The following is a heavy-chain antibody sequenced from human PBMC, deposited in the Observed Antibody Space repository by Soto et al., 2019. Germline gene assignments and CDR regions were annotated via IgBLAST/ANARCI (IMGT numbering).Heavy chain of an antibody. CDR1: GGSISSGAYS. D-gene: IGHD4-17*01. Sequence: QLQLQESGSGLVKPSQTLSLTCAVSGGSISSGAYSWTWIRQPPGKGLEWIGYIYHSGSTYYNPSLRNRITISVDRSKNQFSLKLSSVTAADTAVYYCASGSTTVTTFDYWGQGTLVTVSS. CDR3: ASGSTTVTTFDY. J-gene: IGHJ4*02. V-gene: IGHV4-30-2*01. CDR2: IYHSGST.